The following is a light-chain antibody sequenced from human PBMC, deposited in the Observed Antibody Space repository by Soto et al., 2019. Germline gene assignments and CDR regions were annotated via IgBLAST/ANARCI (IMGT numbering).Light chain of an antibody. CDR1: QSVLYNSNNKNY. CDR2: WAS. J-gene: IGKJ2*01. V-gene: IGKV4-1*01. Sequence: DIVMTQSPDSLAVSLGERATINCKSSQSVLYNSNNKNYLAWYQQRPGQPPKLLIYWASTRESGVPDRFSGSGSATDFTLTITSLQAEDVAVYYCQQYESTPPTFGQGTKLEI. CDR3: QQYESTPPT.